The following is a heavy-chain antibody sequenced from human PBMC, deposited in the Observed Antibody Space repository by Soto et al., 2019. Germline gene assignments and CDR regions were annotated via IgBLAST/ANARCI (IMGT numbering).Heavy chain of an antibody. D-gene: IGHD4-17*01. V-gene: IGHV1-69*13. CDR3: TYGDYGSYYYYGMDV. Sequence: GASVKVSCKASGGTFSSYAISWVRQAPGQGLEWMGGIIPIFGTANYAQKFQGRVTITADESTSTAYMELSSLRSEDTAVYYCTYGDYGSYYYYGMDVWGQGTTVTVSS. J-gene: IGHJ6*02. CDR2: IIPIFGTA. CDR1: GGTFSSYA.